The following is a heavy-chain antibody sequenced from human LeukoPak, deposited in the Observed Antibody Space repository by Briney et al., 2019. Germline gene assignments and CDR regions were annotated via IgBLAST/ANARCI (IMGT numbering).Heavy chain of an antibody. V-gene: IGHV1-8*01. J-gene: IGHJ4*02. CDR3: ATELRWKEY. Sequence: ASVKVSCKASGYTFTSYDINWVRQATGQGLEWLGWMNPNSGNTGYAQKFQGRVTMTSDTSIDTAYMELSSLRSEDTAVYYCATELRWKEYWGQGTLVAVSS. CDR1: GYTFTSYD. D-gene: IGHD4-23*01. CDR2: MNPNSGNT.